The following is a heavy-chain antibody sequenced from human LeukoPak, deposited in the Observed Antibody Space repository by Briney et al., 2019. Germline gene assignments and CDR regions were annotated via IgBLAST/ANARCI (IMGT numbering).Heavy chain of an antibody. CDR3: AKDVYGDYGGLDY. Sequence: GGSLRLSCAASGFPFSTYAMSWLRQAPGKGLEWVSSIHGSDGSTHYADSVKGRFAISRDNSKNTLYLQMNSLRAEDTAVYYCAKDVYGDYGGLDYWGQGTLVTVSS. J-gene: IGHJ4*02. CDR1: GFPFSTYA. V-gene: IGHV3-23*01. D-gene: IGHD4-17*01. CDR2: IHGSDGST.